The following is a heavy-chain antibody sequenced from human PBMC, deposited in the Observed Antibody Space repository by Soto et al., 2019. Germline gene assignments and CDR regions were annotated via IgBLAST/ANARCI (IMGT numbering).Heavy chain of an antibody. CDR3: ARVRGSGSYSTPWFDP. D-gene: IGHD3-10*01. V-gene: IGHV1-8*01. Sequence: QVQLVQSGAEVKKPGASVKVSCKASGYTFTSYDINWVRQATGQGLEWMGWMNPNSGNTGYAQKFQGRVTMTRNTSISTAYMELSSLRSADTAVYYCARVRGSGSYSTPWFDPWGQGTLVTVSS. J-gene: IGHJ5*02. CDR1: GYTFTSYD. CDR2: MNPNSGNT.